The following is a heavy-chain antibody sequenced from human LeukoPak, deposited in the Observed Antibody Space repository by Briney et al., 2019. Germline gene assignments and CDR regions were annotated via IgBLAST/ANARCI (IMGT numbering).Heavy chain of an antibody. CDR3: ARDTLAARPGGPDY. D-gene: IGHD6-6*01. J-gene: IGHJ4*02. V-gene: IGHV1-2*02. CDR1: GYTLTELS. Sequence: ASVKVSCKVSGYTLTELSMHWVRQAPGQGLEWMGWINPNSGGTNYAQKFQGRVTMTRDTSISTAYMELSRLRSDDTAVYYCARDTLAARPGGPDYWGQGTLVTVSS. CDR2: INPNSGGT.